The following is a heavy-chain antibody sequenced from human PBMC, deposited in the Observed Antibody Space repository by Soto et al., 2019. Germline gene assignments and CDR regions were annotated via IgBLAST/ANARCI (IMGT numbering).Heavy chain of an antibody. V-gene: IGHV3-43D*03. CDR1: GFTFDDYA. CDR3: AKDMGQGQNYYYYYGMDV. CDR2: ISWDGGST. J-gene: IGHJ6*02. Sequence: GGSLRLSCAASGFTFDDYAMHWVRQAPGKGLEWVSLISWDGGSTYYADSVKGRFTISRDNSKNSLYLQMNSLRAEDTALYYCAKDMGQGQNYYYYYGMDVWGQGTTVTGSS.